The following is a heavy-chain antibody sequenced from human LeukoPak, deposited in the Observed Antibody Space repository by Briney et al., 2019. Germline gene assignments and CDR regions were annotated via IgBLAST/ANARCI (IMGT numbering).Heavy chain of an antibody. Sequence: GGSLRLSCSVSGFSFSSYAMHWVRQAPGKGLEYVPSISSNGDSTYYADSVKGRFTISRDNYKNTLFLQMSSLRAEDTAVYYCVKDRYVDYWGQGTLVTVFS. CDR2: ISSNGDST. V-gene: IGHV3-64D*09. CDR1: GFSFSSYA. D-gene: IGHD3-16*01. J-gene: IGHJ4*02. CDR3: VKDRYVDY.